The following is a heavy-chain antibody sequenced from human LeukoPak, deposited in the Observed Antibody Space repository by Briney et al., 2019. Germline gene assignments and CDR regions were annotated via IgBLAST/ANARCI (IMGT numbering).Heavy chain of an antibody. D-gene: IGHD6-19*01. CDR2: INPNSGGT. CDR3: TRLLYSSGWYPSGY. V-gene: IGHV1-2*02. CDR1: GYTFTAYY. J-gene: IGHJ4*02. Sequence: ASVKVSCKASGYTFTAYYMHWVRQAPGQGLEWMGWINPNSGGTKYAQKFQDRVTMTRDTSISTAYMELSRLRSDDTAVYYCTRLLYSSGWYPSGYWGQGTLVSVSP.